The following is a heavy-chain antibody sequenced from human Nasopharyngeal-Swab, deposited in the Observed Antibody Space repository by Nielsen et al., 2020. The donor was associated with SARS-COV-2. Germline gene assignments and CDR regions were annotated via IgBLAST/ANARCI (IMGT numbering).Heavy chain of an antibody. D-gene: IGHD3-22*01. CDR3: ARDRKGAYYYDSSGYSNWFDP. Sequence: SVKVSCKASGGTFSSYANSWVRQAPGQGLEWMGGIIPIFGTANYAQKFQGRVTITADESTSTAYMELSSLRSEDTAVYYCARDRKGAYYYDSSGYSNWFDPWGQGTLVTVSS. J-gene: IGHJ5*02. CDR1: GGTFSSYA. V-gene: IGHV1-69*13. CDR2: IIPIFGTA.